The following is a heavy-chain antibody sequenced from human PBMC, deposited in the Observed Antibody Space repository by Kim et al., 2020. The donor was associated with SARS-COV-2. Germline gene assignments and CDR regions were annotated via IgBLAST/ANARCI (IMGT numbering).Heavy chain of an antibody. D-gene: IGHD6-13*01. CDR1: GFTFSTYW. CDR2: IKKDGSEK. V-gene: IGHV3-7*01. J-gene: IGHJ4*02. Sequence: GGSLRLSCAASGFTFSTYWMSWVRQAPGKGLEWVANIKKDGSEKNYVDSVKGRFTISRDNAKNLLYLQMNSLRAEDTAVYYCARDVANIASAATLYYWGQGTLVTVSS. CDR3: ARDVANIASAATLYY.